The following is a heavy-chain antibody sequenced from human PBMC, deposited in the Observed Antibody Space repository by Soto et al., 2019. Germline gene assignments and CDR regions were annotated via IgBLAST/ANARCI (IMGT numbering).Heavy chain of an antibody. D-gene: IGHD3-3*01. Sequence: PGGSLRLSCAASGFTFSSYAMHWVRQAPGKGLEWVAVISYDGSNKYYADSVKGRFTISRDNSKNTLYLQMNSLRAEDTAVYYCARVLGIWSGYYTVLKNYYYYYGMDVWGQGTTVTVS. V-gene: IGHV3-30-3*01. CDR3: ARVLGIWSGYYTVLKNYYYYYGMDV. CDR1: GFTFSSYA. J-gene: IGHJ6*02. CDR2: ISYDGSNK.